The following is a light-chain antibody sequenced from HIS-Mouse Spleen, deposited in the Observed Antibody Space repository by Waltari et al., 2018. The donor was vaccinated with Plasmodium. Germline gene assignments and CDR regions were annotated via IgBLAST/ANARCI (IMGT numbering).Light chain of an antibody. Sequence: SALTQPASVSGSPGQSIPISCTGTSRDVGSYNLFPWYQQHPGKAPKRMIYEGSKRPSGVSNRFSGSKSGNTASLTISGLQAEDEADYYCCSYAGSSTFVVFGGGTKLTVL. CDR1: SRDVGSYNL. V-gene: IGLV2-23*03. CDR2: EGS. J-gene: IGLJ2*01. CDR3: CSYAGSSTFVV.